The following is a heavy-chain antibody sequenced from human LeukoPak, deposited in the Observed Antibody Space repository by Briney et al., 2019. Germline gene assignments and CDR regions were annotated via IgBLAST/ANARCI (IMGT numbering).Heavy chain of an antibody. D-gene: IGHD2-21*02. V-gene: IGHV3-23*01. J-gene: IGHJ4*02. Sequence: GGSLRLSCAASGFTFSSYAMSWVRQAPGKGLEWVSAISGSGGSTYYADSVKGRFTISRDNSKNTLYLQMNSLRAEDTAVYYCARGKSIVVVTAIQYYFDYWGQGTLVTVSS. CDR3: ARGKSIVVVTAIQYYFDY. CDR2: ISGSGGST. CDR1: GFTFSSYA.